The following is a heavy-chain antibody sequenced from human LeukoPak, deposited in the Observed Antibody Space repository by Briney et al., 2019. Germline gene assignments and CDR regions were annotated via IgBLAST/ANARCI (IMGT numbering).Heavy chain of an antibody. J-gene: IGHJ4*02. Sequence: SVKVSCKASGGTFSSYAISWVRQAPGQGLEWMGGIIPIFGTANYAQKFQGRVTITADESTSTAYMELSSLRSDDTAVYYCARDPMGGYDSYFDYWGQGTLVTVSS. CDR3: ARDPMGGYDSYFDY. V-gene: IGHV1-69*13. CDR1: GGTFSSYA. D-gene: IGHD5-12*01. CDR2: IIPIFGTA.